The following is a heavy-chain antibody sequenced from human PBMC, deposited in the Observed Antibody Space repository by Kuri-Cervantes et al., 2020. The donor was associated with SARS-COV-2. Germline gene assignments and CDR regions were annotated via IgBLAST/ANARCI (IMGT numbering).Heavy chain of an antibody. D-gene: IGHD3-10*01. J-gene: IGHJ4*02. CDR1: GFTFNTYS. V-gene: IGHV3-21*01. CDR3: ARDYGSGSRFDF. CDR2: ISSRSIYI. Sequence: GESLKISCAASGFTFNTYSMDWVRQAPGKGLERVSSISSRSIYIKYADSVKGRFTISRDDAKKSLYLQMNSLRAEDTAMYFCARDYGSGSRFDFWGQGSRVTVSS.